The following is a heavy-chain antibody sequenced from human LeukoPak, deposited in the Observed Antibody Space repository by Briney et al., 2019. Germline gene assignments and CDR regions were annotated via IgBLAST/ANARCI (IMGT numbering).Heavy chain of an antibody. J-gene: IGHJ3*02. D-gene: IGHD6-19*01. Sequence: SETLSLTCAVYGGSFSGYYWSWIRQPPGKGLEWIGEINHSGSTNYNSSLKSRVAISVDTSKNQFSLKVTSVTAADTAVYYCARVAFGYSSGWSALDIWGQGTMVTVSS. CDR2: INHSGST. CDR3: ARVAFGYSSGWSALDI. V-gene: IGHV4-34*01. CDR1: GGSFSGYY.